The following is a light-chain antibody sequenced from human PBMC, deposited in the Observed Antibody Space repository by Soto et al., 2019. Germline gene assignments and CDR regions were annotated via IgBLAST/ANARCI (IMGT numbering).Light chain of an antibody. CDR1: QSLLESNGYNY. CDR3: MRALQIPA. J-gene: IGKJ1*01. V-gene: IGKV2-28*01. CDR2: LGS. Sequence: DTVMTQSPLSLPVTPGEPASISCRSSQSLLESNGYNYLNWYLQKPGQSPQLLIYLGSTRASGVPDRVSGSGSGTDFTLRISRVEAEDAGVYYCMRALQIPAFGQGTKVEIK.